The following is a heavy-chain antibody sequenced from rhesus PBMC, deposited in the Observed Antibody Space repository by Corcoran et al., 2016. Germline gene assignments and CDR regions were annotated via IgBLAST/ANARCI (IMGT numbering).Heavy chain of an antibody. CDR2: LNGNGHIT. J-gene: IGHJ5-1*01. D-gene: IGHD3-28*01. V-gene: IGHV4-80*01. CDR1: GASISGYW. Sequence: QVQLQESGPGLVKPSETLSLTFAVSGASISGYWWSWLRQPPGKGQAWIGALNGNGHITPYTPSLKSRVPISSDSSKNQFSLNLSSVTSSGTAVYYCARFRRNYYDSGYYNNRFDVWGPGVLVTVSS. CDR3: ARFRRNYYDSGYYNNRFDV.